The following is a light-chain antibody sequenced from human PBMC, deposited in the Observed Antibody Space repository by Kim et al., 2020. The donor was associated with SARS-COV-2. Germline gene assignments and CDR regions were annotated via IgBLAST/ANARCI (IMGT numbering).Light chain of an antibody. CDR1: QTISTS. J-gene: IGKJ1*01. Sequence: SVGDRVTITCLASQTISTSLAWYQQRPGKVPKLLIYDASSLQSGVPSRFSGSGSGTEFTLTISSLQPDDFASFYCQQYGSYSPWPFGQGTKVDIK. CDR2: DAS. CDR3: QQYGSYSPWP. V-gene: IGKV1-5*01.